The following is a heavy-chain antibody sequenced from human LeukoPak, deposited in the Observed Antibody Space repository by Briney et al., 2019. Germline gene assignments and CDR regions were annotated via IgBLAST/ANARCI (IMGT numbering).Heavy chain of an antibody. J-gene: IGHJ5*02. V-gene: IGHV3-48*03. CDR1: GFTFSGYE. Sequence: GGSLRLSCTASGFTFSGYEINWVRQAPGKGLEWISYISGSGCTIYYADSVKGRFTISRDNAKNSLYLQMNSLRAEDTAVYYCARETAYWFDPWGQGTLVTVSS. D-gene: IGHD2-21*02. CDR3: ARETAYWFDP. CDR2: ISGSGCTI.